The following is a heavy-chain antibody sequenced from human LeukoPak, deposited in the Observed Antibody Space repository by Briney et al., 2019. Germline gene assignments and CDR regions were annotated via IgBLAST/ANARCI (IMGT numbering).Heavy chain of an antibody. D-gene: IGHD6-19*01. Sequence: GESLKISCKGSEYSFSSYWIAWVRQLTGKGLEWMGIIYPGDSDTRYNPSFQGQVTISADNSISTAYLQWSSLKASDTAMYYCARFPRVAVAGYRYFDLWGRGTLVTVSS. V-gene: IGHV5-51*01. CDR1: EYSFSSYW. CDR3: ARFPRVAVAGYRYFDL. J-gene: IGHJ2*01. CDR2: IYPGDSDT.